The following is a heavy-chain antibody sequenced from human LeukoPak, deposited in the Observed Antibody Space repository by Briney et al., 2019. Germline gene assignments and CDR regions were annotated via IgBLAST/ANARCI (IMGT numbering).Heavy chain of an antibody. CDR3: AKSRGSGSYLDY. D-gene: IGHD1-26*01. CDR1: RFSFSNYW. CDR2: INQDGSVK. V-gene: IGHV3-7*01. Sequence: GGSLRLSCAASRFSFSNYWMSWVRQTPGKRLEWVANINQDGSVKYYVDSVKGRFTISRDNAKNSLYLQANSLRAEDTAVYYCAKSRGSGSYLDYWGQGTLVTVSS. J-gene: IGHJ4*02.